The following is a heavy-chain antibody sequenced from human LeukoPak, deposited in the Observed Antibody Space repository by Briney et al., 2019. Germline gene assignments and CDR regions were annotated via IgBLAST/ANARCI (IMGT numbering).Heavy chain of an antibody. J-gene: IGHJ4*02. CDR1: GFSFSTYC. V-gene: IGHV3-21*01. CDR3: ARENHGSFDY. CDR2: ISSSSTYI. D-gene: IGHD1-14*01. Sequence: KSGGSLRLSCAASGFSFSTYCVNWVRQAPGKGLEWVSCISSSSTYIYYADSVRGRFAISRDNAKNSLYLQMNSLRAEDTAVYYCARENHGSFDYWGQGSLVTVSS.